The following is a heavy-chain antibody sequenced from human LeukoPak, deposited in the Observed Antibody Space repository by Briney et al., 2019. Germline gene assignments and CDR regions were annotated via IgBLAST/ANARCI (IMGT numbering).Heavy chain of an antibody. CDR2: INAGNVNT. CDR3: ARALTSYSSGWFLEYYYGMDV. D-gene: IGHD6-19*01. V-gene: IGHV1-3*01. Sequence: GASVKVSCKASGYTFTSYAMHWVRQAPGQRLEWMGWINAGNVNTKYSQKFQGRVTITRGTSASTAYMELSSLRSQDTAVYYCARALTSYSSGWFLEYYYGMDVWGQGTTVTASS. CDR1: GYTFTSYA. J-gene: IGHJ6*02.